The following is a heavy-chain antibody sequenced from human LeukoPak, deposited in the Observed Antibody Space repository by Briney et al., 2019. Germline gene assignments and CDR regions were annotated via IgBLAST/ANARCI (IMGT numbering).Heavy chain of an antibody. J-gene: IGHJ4*02. V-gene: IGHV3-49*04. D-gene: IGHD6-13*01. CDR1: FHLGGYS. CDR3: TRGTYSSSWREFDY. Sequence: GSLKPFLYSFGFHLGGYSIERGPQGSGKGPGGVGFLRSKAYGGTTEYAASVKGRFTISRDDSKSIAYLQMNSLKTEDTAVYYCTRGTYSSSWREFDYWGQGTLVTVSS. CDR2: LRSKAYGGTT.